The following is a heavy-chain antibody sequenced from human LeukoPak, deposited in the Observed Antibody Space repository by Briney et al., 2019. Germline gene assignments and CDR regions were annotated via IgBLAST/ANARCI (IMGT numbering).Heavy chain of an antibody. J-gene: IGHJ4*02. D-gene: IGHD3-16*01. CDR1: VLTFSSYA. Sequence: GGSLRLSCAASVLTFSSYAMSWVRQAPGKGLEWVSAISGSGGSTYYADSVKGRFTISRDNSKNTLYLQMNSLRAEDTAVYYCAKALYVRSIYFDYWGQGTLVTVSS. CDR3: AKALYVRSIYFDY. V-gene: IGHV3-23*01. CDR2: ISGSGGST.